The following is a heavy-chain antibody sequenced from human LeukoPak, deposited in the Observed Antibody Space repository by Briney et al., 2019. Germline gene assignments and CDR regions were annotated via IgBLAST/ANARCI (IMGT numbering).Heavy chain of an antibody. CDR3: ATFRREAGSFDS. D-gene: IGHD6-13*01. V-gene: IGHV1-8*01. CDR2: MNPNSGNT. Sequence: ASVTVSCKASGYTFTSYDINWVRQATGQGLEWMGWMNPNSGNTGYAQKFQGRVTMTRNTSISTAYMELSSLRSEDTAVYYCATFRREAGSFDSWGQGTLVTVSS. CDR1: GYTFTSYD. J-gene: IGHJ4*02.